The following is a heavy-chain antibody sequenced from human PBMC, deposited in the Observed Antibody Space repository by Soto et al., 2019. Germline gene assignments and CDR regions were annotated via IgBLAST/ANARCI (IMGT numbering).Heavy chain of an antibody. CDR3: ARADIVVVVAAKSFGMDV. J-gene: IGHJ6*02. Sequence: QVQLVQSGAEVKKPGSSVKVSCKASGGTFSSYAISWVRQAPGQGLEWMGGIIPIFGTANYAQKFQGRVTITADXXTXTXXMELSSLRSEDTAVYYCARADIVVVVAAKSFGMDVWGQGTTVTVSS. CDR2: IIPIFGTA. V-gene: IGHV1-69*12. D-gene: IGHD2-15*01. CDR1: GGTFSSYA.